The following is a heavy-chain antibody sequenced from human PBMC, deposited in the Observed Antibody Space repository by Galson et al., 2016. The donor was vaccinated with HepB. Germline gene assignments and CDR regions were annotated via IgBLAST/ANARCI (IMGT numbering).Heavy chain of an antibody. CDR3: ARDDTVATVGDYYYGMDV. Sequence: SLRLSCAASGFTFSSYVMHWVRQGPGKGLEYVSSISSNGGSTYYANSVKGGFTISRDNSKNTLYLQMGSLRVEDMAVYYCARDDTVATVGDYYYGMDVWGKGATVTVSS. CDR2: ISSNGGST. J-gene: IGHJ6*04. D-gene: IGHD5-12*01. CDR1: GFTFSSYV. V-gene: IGHV3-64*01.